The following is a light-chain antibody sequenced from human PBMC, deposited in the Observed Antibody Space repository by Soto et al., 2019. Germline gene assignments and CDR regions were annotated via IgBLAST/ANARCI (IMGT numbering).Light chain of an antibody. CDR2: DAS. CDR1: QSISNW. Sequence: DIQMTQSPSTLSASVGDRVTITCRASQSISNWLAWYQQKAGKAPNLLIYDASSLESGVPSRFSGSGSGTEFTLTISSLQPDDCATYYCQQYANLGTFGQGTRVEIK. V-gene: IGKV1-5*01. J-gene: IGKJ1*01. CDR3: QQYANLGT.